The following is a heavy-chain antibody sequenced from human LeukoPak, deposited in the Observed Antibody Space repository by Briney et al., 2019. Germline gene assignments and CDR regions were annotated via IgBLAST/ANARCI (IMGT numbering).Heavy chain of an antibody. CDR1: GFTFSSYA. CDR2: ISYDGSNK. Sequence: GGSLRLSCAASGFTFSSYAMHWVRQAPGKGLEWVAVISYDGSNKYYADSVKGRFTISRDNSKNTLYLQMNSLRAEDTAVYYCARDRWLPSDAVAGYFDYWGQGTLVTVSS. J-gene: IGHJ4*02. D-gene: IGHD6-19*01. CDR3: ARDRWLPSDAVAGYFDY. V-gene: IGHV3-30-3*01.